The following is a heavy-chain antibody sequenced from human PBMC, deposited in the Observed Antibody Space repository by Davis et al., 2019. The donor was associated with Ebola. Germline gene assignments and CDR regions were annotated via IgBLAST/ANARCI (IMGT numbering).Heavy chain of an antibody. CDR3: ARALMTYSTLTTRYYYYGVDV. D-gene: IGHD4-11*01. CDR1: GGSISNYY. V-gene: IGHV4-59*08. J-gene: IGHJ6*02. CDR2: IFYTGSA. Sequence: PSETLSLTCTVSGGSISNYYWNWIRQPPGKGLEWIGHIFYTGSAKYNPSLQSRVTMSVDTSKNQISLNLKSVSAADTAVYYCARALMTYSTLTTRYYYYGVDVWGQGTTVTVSS.